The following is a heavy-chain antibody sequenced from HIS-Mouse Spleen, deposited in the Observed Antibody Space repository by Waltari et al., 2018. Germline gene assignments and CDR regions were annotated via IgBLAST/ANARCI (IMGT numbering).Heavy chain of an antibody. V-gene: IGHV4-39*07. CDR2: VYYSART. J-gene: IGHJ2*01. Sequence: QLQLQESGPGLVKPSETLSLTCTVSGGSISSSSYYWGWIRQPPGKGLEWIGSVYYSARTSDDTYLKSRVTISVDTSKNQCSLKLSSVTAADTAVYYCAREIPYSSSWYDWYFDLWGRGTLVTVSS. CDR1: GGSISSSSYY. CDR3: AREIPYSSSWYDWYFDL. D-gene: IGHD6-13*01.